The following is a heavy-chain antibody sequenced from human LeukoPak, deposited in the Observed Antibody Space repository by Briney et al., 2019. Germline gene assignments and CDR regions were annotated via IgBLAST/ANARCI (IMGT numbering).Heavy chain of an antibody. V-gene: IGHV3-23*01. D-gene: IGHD2-2*01. J-gene: IGHJ4*02. CDR1: GFTFSSYA. CDR2: ISGSGGST. Sequence: GGSLRLSCAASGFTFSSYAMSWVRQAPGKGLEWVSAISGSGGSTYYADSVKGRFTISRDNAKNSLYPQMNSLRAEDTAVYYCARVVVPIDYWGQGTLVTVSS. CDR3: ARVVVPIDY.